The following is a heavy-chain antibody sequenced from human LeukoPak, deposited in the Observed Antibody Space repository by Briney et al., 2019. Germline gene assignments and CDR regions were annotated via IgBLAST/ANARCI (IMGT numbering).Heavy chain of an antibody. J-gene: IGHJ6*02. V-gene: IGHV1-2*02. D-gene: IGHD3-9*01. Sequence: ASVKVSCKASGYTFTDYYMHWVRQAPGQGLEWMGWINPNSGDTNYAQKFQGRVTMTRDTSISTAYMELSELRSDDTAVYYCARERILTGYYKGLYYFFGMDVWGQGTTVTVSS. CDR3: ARERILTGYYKGLYYFFGMDV. CDR1: GYTFTDYY. CDR2: INPNSGDT.